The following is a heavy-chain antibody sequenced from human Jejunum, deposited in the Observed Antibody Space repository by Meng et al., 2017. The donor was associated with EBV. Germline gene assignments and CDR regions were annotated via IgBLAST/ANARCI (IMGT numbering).Heavy chain of an antibody. J-gene: IGHJ4*02. CDR2: IQSDESST. Sequence: EVQLVESGGGLVQPGGSLRLSCAASGLTFSSNWMHWVRQAPGKGLVWVSRIQSDESSTSYADSVKGRFTISRDNAKNTLYLQMNSLRAEDTAVYYCARDYFFSIGYWGQGTLVTVSS. V-gene: IGHV3-74*01. D-gene: IGHD2/OR15-2a*01. CDR1: GLTFSSNW. CDR3: ARDYFFSIGY.